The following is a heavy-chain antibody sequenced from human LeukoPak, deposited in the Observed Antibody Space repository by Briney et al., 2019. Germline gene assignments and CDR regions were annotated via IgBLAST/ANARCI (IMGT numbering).Heavy chain of an antibody. CDR2: ISSKSTSI. J-gene: IGHJ4*02. D-gene: IGHD2-2*01. CDR1: GFMFSSYS. Sequence: GGSLRLSCTASGFMFSSYSMKWVRQAQGKGLEWISYISSKSTSIYYADSVKGRFTVSRDNAESSLYLHMSSLRAEDTAVYYCATGRWGYCSRTSCPLDYWGQGTLVTVSS. V-gene: IGHV3-48*01. CDR3: ATGRWGYCSRTSCPLDY.